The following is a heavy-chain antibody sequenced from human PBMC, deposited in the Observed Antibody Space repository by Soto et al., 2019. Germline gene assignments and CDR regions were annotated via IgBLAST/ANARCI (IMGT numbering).Heavy chain of an antibody. V-gene: IGHV6-1*01. CDR3: ARDHDYGDYSAFDY. J-gene: IGHJ4*02. Sequence: SQTLSLTCAISGDSVSSNSAAWDWIRQSPSRGLEWLGRTYYRSKWYNDYAVSVKSRITINPGTSKNQFSLQLNSVTPEDTAVYYCARDHDYGDYSAFDYWGQGTLVTVSS. CDR1: GDSVSSNSAA. CDR2: TYYRSKWYN. D-gene: IGHD4-17*01.